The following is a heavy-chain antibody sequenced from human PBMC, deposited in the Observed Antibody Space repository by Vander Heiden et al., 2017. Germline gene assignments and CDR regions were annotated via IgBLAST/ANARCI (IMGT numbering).Heavy chain of an antibody. J-gene: IGHJ5*01. V-gene: IGHV3-11*01. CDR1: GFTSGDDY. D-gene: IGHD2-2*01. CDR2: ISPSGRDI. CDR3: ARDGALYGSSTHAGS. Sequence: GLLVESGGSLVQPGRSLSLACAASGFTSGDDYMIWIRQASGRGLYWVSHISPSGRDIYYADSVKGRFTISRDNVKNTMYLQMDSLRAEDTAVYYCARDGALYGSSTHAGSWGQGTQVTVSS.